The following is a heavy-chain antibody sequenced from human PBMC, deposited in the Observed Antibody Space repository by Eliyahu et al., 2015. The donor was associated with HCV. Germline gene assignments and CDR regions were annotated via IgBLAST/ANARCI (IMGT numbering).Heavy chain of an antibody. CDR2: INSNSRST. J-gene: IGHJ6*01. V-gene: IGHV3-9*01. Sequence: EVHLVESGGGLVQPGRSLRLSCXASGXXFDDYAXXWVRQXPGKGLEWVSAINSNSRSTGYADSVKGRFIISRDNAKNSLYLEMNSLRSEDTAFYYCAKDKAIYYDVLTSPDPYFFGLDVWGQGTTVNVSS. CDR3: AKDKAIYYDVLTSPDPYFFGLDV. D-gene: IGHD3-9*01. CDR1: GXXFDDYA.